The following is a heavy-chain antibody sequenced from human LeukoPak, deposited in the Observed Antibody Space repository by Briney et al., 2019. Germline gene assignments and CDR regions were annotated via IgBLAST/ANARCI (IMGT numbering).Heavy chain of an antibody. CDR2: IYYSGST. CDR1: GGSINTYY. Sequence: SETLSLTCTVSGGSINTYYWSWIRQPPGKGLEWIGYIYYSGSTSYNPSLKSRVTISVDTSKNQFSLNLSSVTAADTAVYYCARGKKDASGSYPVDYWGQGTLVTVSS. J-gene: IGHJ4*02. V-gene: IGHV4-59*01. D-gene: IGHD3-10*01. CDR3: ARGKKDASGSYPVDY.